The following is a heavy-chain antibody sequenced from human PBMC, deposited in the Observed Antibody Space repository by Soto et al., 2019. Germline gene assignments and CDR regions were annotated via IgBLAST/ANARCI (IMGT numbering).Heavy chain of an antibody. CDR1: GGTFSSYA. V-gene: IGHV1-69*01. Sequence: QVQLVQSGAEVKKPGSSVKVSCKASGGTFSSYAISWVRQAPGQGLEWMGGIIPIFGTANYAQKFQGRVTIAAEESTSTAYMELSSLRSEDTAVYYCARDTVVPAYYYYGMDVWGQGTTVTVSS. J-gene: IGHJ6*02. CDR3: ARDTVVPAYYYYGMDV. CDR2: IIPIFGTA. D-gene: IGHD2-2*01.